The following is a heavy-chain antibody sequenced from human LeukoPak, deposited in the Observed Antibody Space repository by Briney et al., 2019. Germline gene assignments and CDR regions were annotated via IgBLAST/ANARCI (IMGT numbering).Heavy chain of an antibody. J-gene: IGHJ4*02. CDR1: GGTFSSYA. Sequence: ASVKVSCKASGGTFSSYAISWVRQAPGQGLEWMGGIIPIFGTANYAQKFQGRVTITTDESTSTAYMELSSLRSEDTAVYYCARDGEAAAGTPDLGYWGQGTLVTVSS. CDR3: ARDGEAAAGTPDLGY. CDR2: IIPIFGTA. V-gene: IGHV1-69*05. D-gene: IGHD6-13*01.